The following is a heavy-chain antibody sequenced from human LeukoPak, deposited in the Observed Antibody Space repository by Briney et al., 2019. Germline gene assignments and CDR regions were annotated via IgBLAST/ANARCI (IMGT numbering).Heavy chain of an antibody. CDR3: ARRYSNSYFDF. Sequence: SETLSLTCAVSGYSISSGLYWAWIRQPPGKGLEWIGSVFHSGRTSYNSSLKSRVTISADTSKNQFSLRLRSVTAADTAVYYCARRYSNSYFDFWGQGTLVTVSS. CDR2: VFHSGRT. J-gene: IGHJ4*02. D-gene: IGHD4-11*01. V-gene: IGHV4-38-2*01. CDR1: GYSISSGLY.